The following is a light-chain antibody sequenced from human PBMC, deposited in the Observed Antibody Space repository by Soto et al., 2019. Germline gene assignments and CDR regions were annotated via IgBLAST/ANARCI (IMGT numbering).Light chain of an antibody. Sequence: EIVLTQSPGTLSLSPGESVTISCRASQRGSSSYLAWYQKKPGQATMLLIYGSSGRATGIADRFSGSGFGTDFTLTISRLESEDFAVYYCQQYGSAPRTFGQGTKVEIK. CDR2: GSS. CDR1: QRGSSSY. J-gene: IGKJ1*01. V-gene: IGKV3-20*01. CDR3: QQYGSAPRT.